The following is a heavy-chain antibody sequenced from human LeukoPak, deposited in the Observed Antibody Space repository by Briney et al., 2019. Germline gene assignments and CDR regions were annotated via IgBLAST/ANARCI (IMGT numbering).Heavy chain of an antibody. CDR2: IIPIFGTA. J-gene: IGHJ6*03. D-gene: IGHD3-22*01. Sequence: SVKVSCKASGGTFSSYAISWVRQAPGQGLEWMGGIIPIFGTANYAQKFQGRVTITADESTSTAYMELSSLRSEDTAVYYCARESSDYYYMDVWGKGTTVTISS. CDR3: ARESSDYYYMDV. CDR1: GGTFSSYA. V-gene: IGHV1-69*13.